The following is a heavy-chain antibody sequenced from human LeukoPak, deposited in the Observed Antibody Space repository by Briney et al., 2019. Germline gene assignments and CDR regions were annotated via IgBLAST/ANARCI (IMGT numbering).Heavy chain of an antibody. Sequence: GTSLRLSCEASGFTFSVYGMHWVRQAPGKGLEWVSVIWHDGSNKYYADSVKGRFTISRDNSKNTLYLQMNSLRTEDMAVYYCARAVGPFDYWGQGTLVTVSS. CDR1: GFTFSVYG. D-gene: IGHD2-15*01. J-gene: IGHJ4*02. CDR3: ARAVGPFDY. CDR2: IWHDGSNK. V-gene: IGHV3-33*01.